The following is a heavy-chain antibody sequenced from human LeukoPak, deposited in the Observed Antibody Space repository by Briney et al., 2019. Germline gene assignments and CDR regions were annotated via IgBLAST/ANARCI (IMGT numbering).Heavy chain of an antibody. J-gene: IGHJ3*02. CDR3: AKDRRRIRFLESFDAFDI. V-gene: IGHV3-23*01. Sequence: GGSLRLSCAASGFTFSSYAMSWVRQAPGKGLEWVSAISGSGGSTYYADSVKGRFTISRDNSKNTPYLQMNSLRAEDTAVYYCAKDRRRIRFLESFDAFDIWGQGTMVTVSS. CDR1: GFTFSSYA. CDR2: ISGSGGST. D-gene: IGHD3-3*01.